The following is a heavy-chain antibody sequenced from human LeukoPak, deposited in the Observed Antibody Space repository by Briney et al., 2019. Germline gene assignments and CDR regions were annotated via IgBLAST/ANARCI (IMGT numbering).Heavy chain of an antibody. CDR3: TRRGRNNWGEGNDY. CDR1: GGSISTYY. V-gene: IGHV4-59*08. CDR2: INDSGST. J-gene: IGHJ4*02. D-gene: IGHD1-1*01. Sequence: PSGTLSLTCTVSGGSISTYYWSWIRQPAGKGLEWIGYINDSGSTNSNPSLKSRVTMSVDTSKNRFSLKLSSVTAADTAVYYCTRRGRNNWGEGNDYGGQGTLVTV.